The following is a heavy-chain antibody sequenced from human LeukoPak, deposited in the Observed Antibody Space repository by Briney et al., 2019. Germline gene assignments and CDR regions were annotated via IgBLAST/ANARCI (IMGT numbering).Heavy chain of an antibody. V-gene: IGHV3-48*01. CDR2: ISSSSSTI. CDR3: ARETYYYMDV. Sequence: GGSLRLSCAASGFTFSSYGMNWVRQAPGRGLEWVSYISSSSSTIYYADSVKGRFTISRDNAKNSLYLQMNSLRAEDTAVYYCARETYYYMDVWGKGTTVTVSS. CDR1: GFTFSSYG. J-gene: IGHJ6*03.